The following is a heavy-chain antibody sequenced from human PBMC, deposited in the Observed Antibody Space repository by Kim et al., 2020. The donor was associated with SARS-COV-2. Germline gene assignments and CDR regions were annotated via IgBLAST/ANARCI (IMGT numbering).Heavy chain of an antibody. CDR3: ARASTTRYDILTFDNWFDP. CDR1: GYTFTSYA. Sequence: ASVKVSCKASGYTFTSYAMNWVRQAPGQGLEWMGWINTNTGNPTYAQGFTGRFVFSLDTSVSTAYLQISSLKADDTAVYYCARASTTRYDILTFDNWFDPWGQGTLVTVSS. J-gene: IGHJ5*02. CDR2: INTNTGNP. D-gene: IGHD3-9*01. V-gene: IGHV7-4-1*02.